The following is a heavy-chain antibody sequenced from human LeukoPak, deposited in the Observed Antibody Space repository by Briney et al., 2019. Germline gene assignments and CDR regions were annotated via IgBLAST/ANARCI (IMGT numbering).Heavy chain of an antibody. D-gene: IGHD2-15*01. CDR2: INHSGST. CDR1: GGSFSGYY. Sequence: SETLSLTCAVYGGSFSGYYWSWIRQPPGKGMEWIGEINHSGSTNYNPSPKSRVTISVDTSKNQFSLKLSSVTAADTAVYYCARAMPGYCSGGSCSLGAFDIWGQGTMVTVSS. J-gene: IGHJ3*02. CDR3: ARAMPGYCSGGSCSLGAFDI. V-gene: IGHV4-34*01.